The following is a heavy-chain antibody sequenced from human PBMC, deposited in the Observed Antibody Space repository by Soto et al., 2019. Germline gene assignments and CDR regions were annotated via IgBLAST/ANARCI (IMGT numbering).Heavy chain of an antibody. Sequence: GGSLRLSCAASGFTFSSYAMHWVRQAPGKGLEWVAVISYDGSNKYYADSVKGRFTISRDNSKNTLYLQMNSLRAEDTAVYYCASYSITGTTLYNWFDPWGQGTLVTVSS. CDR1: GFTFSSYA. CDR3: ASYSITGTTLYNWFDP. J-gene: IGHJ5*02. D-gene: IGHD1-7*01. V-gene: IGHV3-30-3*01. CDR2: ISYDGSNK.